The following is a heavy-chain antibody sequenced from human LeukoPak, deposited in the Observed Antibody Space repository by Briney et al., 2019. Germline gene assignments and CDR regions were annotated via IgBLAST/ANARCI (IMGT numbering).Heavy chain of an antibody. CDR2: ISAYNGNT. CDR1: GYTFTSYG. J-gene: IGHJ4*02. V-gene: IGHV1-18*01. Sequence: ASVKVSCKAPGYTFTSYGISWVRQAPGQGLEWMGWISAYNGNTNYAQKLQGRVTMTTDTSTSTAYMELRSLRSDDTAVYYCARGPNDSSSWYNWGDYFDYWGQGTLVTVSS. CDR3: ARGPNDSSSWYNWGDYFDY. D-gene: IGHD6-13*01.